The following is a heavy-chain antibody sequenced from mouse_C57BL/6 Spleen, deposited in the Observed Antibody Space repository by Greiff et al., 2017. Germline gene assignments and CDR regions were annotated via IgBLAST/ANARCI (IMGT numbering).Heavy chain of an antibody. CDR3: ACFYYGSSYGYYAMDY. CDR2: INPNYGTT. D-gene: IGHD1-1*01. CDR1: GYSFTDYN. J-gene: IGHJ4*01. V-gene: IGHV1-39*01. Sequence: LQESGPELVKPGASVKISCKASGYSFTDYNMNWVKQSNGKSLEWIGVINPNYGTTSYNQKFKGKATLTVDQSSSTAYMQLNSLTSEDSAVYYCACFYYGSSYGYYAMDYWGQGTSVTVSS.